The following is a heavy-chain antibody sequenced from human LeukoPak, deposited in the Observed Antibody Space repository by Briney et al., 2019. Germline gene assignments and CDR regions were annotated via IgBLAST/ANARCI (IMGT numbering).Heavy chain of an antibody. Sequence: PGGSLRLSCAASGFTFTSYGMSWVRQAPGKGLEWVSAISGSGGKTYYADSVKGRFTISRDNSKNTLYPQMNSLRAEDTAVYYCARQSGYEGNDAFDIWGQGTMVTVSS. V-gene: IGHV3-23*01. D-gene: IGHD5-12*01. CDR1: GFTFTSYG. CDR2: ISGSGGKT. J-gene: IGHJ3*02. CDR3: ARQSGYEGNDAFDI.